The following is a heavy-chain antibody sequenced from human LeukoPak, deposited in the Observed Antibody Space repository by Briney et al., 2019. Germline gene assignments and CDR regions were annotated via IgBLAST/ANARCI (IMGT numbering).Heavy chain of an antibody. V-gene: IGHV3-48*01. CDR2: ISESSTSI. J-gene: IGHJ3*02. D-gene: IGHD3-22*01. CDR3: AREDSEAFDI. Sequence: GGSLRLSCAASGFTFSSYSMNWVRQAPGKGLEWVSYISESSTSIYYADSVKGRFTISRDNSKNTLYLQMNSLRAEDTAVYYCAREDSEAFDIWGQGTMVTVSS. CDR1: GFTFSSYS.